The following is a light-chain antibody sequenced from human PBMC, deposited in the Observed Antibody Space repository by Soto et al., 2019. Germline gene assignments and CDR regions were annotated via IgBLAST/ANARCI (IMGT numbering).Light chain of an antibody. V-gene: IGLV2-11*01. CDR1: SSDVGTYNY. Sequence: QSAVIQPRSVSGSPGQSVTISCTGTSSDVGTYNYVSWYRQHPGKAPKLMISDVSKRPSGVPDRFSGSKSDNTASLTISGLQAEDEGDYYCCSYAGSYIFVFGTGTKVTVL. CDR3: CSYAGSYIFV. CDR2: DVS. J-gene: IGLJ1*01.